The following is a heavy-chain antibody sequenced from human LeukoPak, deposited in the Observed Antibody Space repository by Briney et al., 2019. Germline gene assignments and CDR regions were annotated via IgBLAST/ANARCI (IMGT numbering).Heavy chain of an antibody. D-gene: IGHD3-22*01. J-gene: IGHJ4*02. Sequence: ASVKVSCKASGYTFTSYYMHWVRQAPGQGLEWMGIINPSGGSTSYAQKFQGRVTMTRDTSTSTDYMELSSLRSEDTAVYYCARSLYYYDSSGYLDYWGQGTLVTVSS. V-gene: IGHV1-46*01. CDR3: ARSLYYYDSSGYLDY. CDR2: INPSGGST. CDR1: GYTFTSYY.